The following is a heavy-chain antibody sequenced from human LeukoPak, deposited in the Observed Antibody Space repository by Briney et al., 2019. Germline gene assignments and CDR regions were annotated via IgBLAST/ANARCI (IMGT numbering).Heavy chain of an antibody. V-gene: IGHV3-21*01. CDR1: GFTFSSYS. CDR3: ARAGGSTVSHSDY. D-gene: IGHD4-17*01. CDR2: ISSSTSYI. J-gene: IGHJ4*02. Sequence: GGSLRLSCATSGFTFSSYSMNWIRQAPGKGLEWVSSISSSTSYIYYADSVKGRFTISKDNAKNSLYLQMNSLRAEDTAVYYCARAGGSTVSHSDYWGQGTLVTVSS.